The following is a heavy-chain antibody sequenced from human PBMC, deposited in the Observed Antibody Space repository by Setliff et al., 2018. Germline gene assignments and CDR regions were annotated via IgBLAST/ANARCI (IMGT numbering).Heavy chain of an antibody. Sequence: GGSLRLSCVTSGFTLSRFWMHWVRQVPGKGLVWVSRLHPNGITTRYADSVKGRFTIYRDMAENTLYLQMNSLRAEDTAVYYCARSPRPPTSLDYVDVWGDGTMGTVSS. J-gene: IGHJ6*03. D-gene: IGHD2-2*01. CDR3: ARSPRPPTSLDYVDV. CDR1: GFTLSRFW. V-gene: IGHV3-74*01. CDR2: LHPNGITT.